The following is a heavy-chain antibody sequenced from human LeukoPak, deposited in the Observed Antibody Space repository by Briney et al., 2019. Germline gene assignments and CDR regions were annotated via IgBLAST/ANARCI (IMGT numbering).Heavy chain of an antibody. D-gene: IGHD2-15*01. Sequence: GGSLRLSCAASGFTFSSYAMSWVRRAPGKGLEWVSAISGSGGSTYYADSVKGRFTISRDNSKNTLYLQMNSLRAEDTAVYYCAKVGCSGGSCYSSRYYYYGMDVWGQGTTVTVSS. V-gene: IGHV3-23*01. CDR3: AKVGCSGGSCYSSRYYYYGMDV. J-gene: IGHJ6*02. CDR1: GFTFSSYA. CDR2: ISGSGGST.